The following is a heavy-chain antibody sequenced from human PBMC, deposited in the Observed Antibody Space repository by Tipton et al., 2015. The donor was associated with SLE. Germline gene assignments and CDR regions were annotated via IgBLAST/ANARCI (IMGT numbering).Heavy chain of an antibody. D-gene: IGHD1-1*01. CDR1: GGSFSGYY. Sequence: GLVKPSETPSLTCAVYGGSFSGYYWSWIRQPPGKGLEWIGEINHSGSTNYNPSLKSRVTISVDTSKNQFSLKLSSVTAADTAVYYCARDPTGTTPYAFDIWGQGTMVTVSS. CDR2: INHSGST. V-gene: IGHV4-34*01. J-gene: IGHJ3*02. CDR3: ARDPTGTTPYAFDI.